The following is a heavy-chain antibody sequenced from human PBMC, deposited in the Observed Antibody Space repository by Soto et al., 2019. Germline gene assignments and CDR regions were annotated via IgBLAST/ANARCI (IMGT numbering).Heavy chain of an antibody. D-gene: IGHD3-10*01. CDR2: ISSSSSYI. CDR1: GFTFSSYS. Sequence: PGGSLRLSXAASGFTFSSYSMNWVRQAPGKGLEWVSSISSSSSYIYYADSVKGRFTISRDNAKNSLYLQMNSLRAEDTAVYYCARDSTTYYYGSGSYYKHGMDVWGQGTTVTVSS. J-gene: IGHJ6*02. V-gene: IGHV3-21*01. CDR3: ARDSTTYYYGSGSYYKHGMDV.